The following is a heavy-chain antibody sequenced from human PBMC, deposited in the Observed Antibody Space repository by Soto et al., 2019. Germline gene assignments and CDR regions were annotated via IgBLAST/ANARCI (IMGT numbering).Heavy chain of an antibody. V-gene: IGHV3-15*01. Sequence: EMQLGESGGGLVKPGGSLRLSCAVSGYAFEVAWMNWVRQAPGKGLEWVGRIKSKPDGGTTEYAAPVEGRFTISRDDSRSTLYLQMNSLRTEDTAVYYCTTGRRDYYGNSYMDLWGKGTTVTVSS. CDR2: IKSKPDGGTT. D-gene: IGHD3-22*01. CDR1: GYAFEVAW. J-gene: IGHJ6*03. CDR3: TTGRRDYYGNSYMDL.